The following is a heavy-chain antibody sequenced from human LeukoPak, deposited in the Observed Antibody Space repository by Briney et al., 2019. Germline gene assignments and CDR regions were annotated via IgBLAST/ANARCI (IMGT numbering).Heavy chain of an antibody. CDR2: IIPIFGTA. V-gene: IGHV1-69*01. CDR1: GGTFSSYA. D-gene: IGHD2-8*01. J-gene: IGHJ5*02. CDR3: AEGGYCTNGVCYPHNWFDP. Sequence: GASVKVSCKASGGTFSSYAISWVRQAPGQGLEWMGGIIPIFGTANYAQKFQGRVTITADESTSTAYMELSSLRSEDTAVYYCAEGGYCTNGVCYPHNWFDPWGQGTLVTVSS.